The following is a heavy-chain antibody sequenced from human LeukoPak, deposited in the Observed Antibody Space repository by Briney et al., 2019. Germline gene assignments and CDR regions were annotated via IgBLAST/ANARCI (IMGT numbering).Heavy chain of an antibody. Sequence: GGSLRLSCAASGFTFSDNYMTWVRQAPGKGLEWLSYVSGNGGVIQYADSVKGRFTISRDNAKNSLYLQMNSLRAEDTAVYYCARDSGGYRMYNWFDPWGQGTLVTVSS. CDR1: GFTFSDNY. D-gene: IGHD5-18*01. V-gene: IGHV3-11*04. CDR3: ARDSGGYRMYNWFDP. J-gene: IGHJ5*02. CDR2: VSGNGGVI.